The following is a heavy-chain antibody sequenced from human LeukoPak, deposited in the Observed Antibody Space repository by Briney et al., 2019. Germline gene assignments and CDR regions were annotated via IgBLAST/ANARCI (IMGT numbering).Heavy chain of an antibody. CDR3: ARDGYKNLDY. CDR2: ISSSSTM. J-gene: IGHJ4*02. CDR1: GFTFSRYS. Sequence: QSGGSLRLPCAASGFTFSRYSMNWVRQAPGKGLEWVSYISSSSTMYYADSVKGRFTISRDNAKNSLYLQMNSLRDEDTAVYYCARDGYKNLDYWGQGTLVTVSS. V-gene: IGHV3-48*02. D-gene: IGHD5-24*01.